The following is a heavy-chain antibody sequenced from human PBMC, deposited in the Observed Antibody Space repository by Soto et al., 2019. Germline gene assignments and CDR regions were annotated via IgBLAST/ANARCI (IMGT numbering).Heavy chain of an antibody. J-gene: IGHJ4*02. CDR2: IAGSGDAT. CDR3: AKGVTPEYIEHFF. D-gene: IGHD2-15*01. CDR1: GFTFSAYF. Sequence: EVQLLESGGGLVQPGGSLRLSCAASGFTFSAYFMRWVRQAPGKGLEWISAIAGSGDATYYADSVKGRFTISRDNSKNTVDQQMNSLRAENTAVSYFAKGVTPEYIEHFFWGQGTLVTVSS. V-gene: IGHV3-23*01.